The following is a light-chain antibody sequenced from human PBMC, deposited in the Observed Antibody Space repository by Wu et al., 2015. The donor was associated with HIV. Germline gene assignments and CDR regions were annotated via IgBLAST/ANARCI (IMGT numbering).Light chain of an antibody. V-gene: IGKV3-15*01. CDR1: QSISSN. Sequence: EIVMTQSPATLSLSPGERATLSCRASQSISSNLAWYQQKPGQAPRLLIYGASTRATGIPARFSGSGSGTDFTLTISSLEPEDFAVYYCQQRSNWPPYTFGQGTRVEIK. CDR3: QQRSNWPPYT. CDR2: GAS. J-gene: IGKJ2*01.